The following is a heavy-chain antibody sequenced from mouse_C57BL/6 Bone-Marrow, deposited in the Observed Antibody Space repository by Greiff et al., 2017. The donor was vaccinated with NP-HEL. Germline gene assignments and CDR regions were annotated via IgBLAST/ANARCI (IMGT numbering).Heavy chain of an antibody. CDR3: ARRFYYDYDGDWYFDV. J-gene: IGHJ1*03. Sequence: VQLQQPGAELVRPGTSVKLSCKASGYTFTSYWMHWVKQRPGQGLEWIGVIDPSDSYTNYTQKFKGKATLTVDTSSSTAYMQLSSLTSEDSAVYYCARRFYYDYDGDWYFDVWGTGTTVTVSS. CDR2: IDPSDSYT. D-gene: IGHD2-4*01. V-gene: IGHV1-59*01. CDR1: GYTFTSYW.